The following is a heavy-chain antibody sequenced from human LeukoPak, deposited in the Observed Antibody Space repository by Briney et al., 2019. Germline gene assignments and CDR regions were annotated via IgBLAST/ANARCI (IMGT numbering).Heavy chain of an antibody. Sequence: GGSLRLSCAASGFTFRSYTMSWVRQAGGKGLEWVSAISGSGGSTYYADSVKGRFTISRDNSKNTLYLQMSSLRAEDTAVYYCAKPKDNSLYCFDYWGQGTLVTVSS. J-gene: IGHJ4*02. CDR3: AKPKDNSLYCFDY. V-gene: IGHV3-23*01. CDR2: ISGSGGST. D-gene: IGHD1-20*01. CDR1: GFTFRSYT.